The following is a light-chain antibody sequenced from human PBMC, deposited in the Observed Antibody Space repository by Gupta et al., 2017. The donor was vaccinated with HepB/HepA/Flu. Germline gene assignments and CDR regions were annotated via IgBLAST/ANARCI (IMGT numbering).Light chain of an antibody. CDR2: LGS. J-gene: IGKJ1*01. V-gene: IGKV2-28*01. CDR3: MQALQTSPWT. CDR1: QSLLHSNGYNY. Sequence: DIVMTQSPLSLPVTAGEPASISCRSSQSLLHSNGYNYVDWYLQKSGQTPQLLSYLGSNRASGVPDRCSGSGSGTDFTLKISRVEAEDGGVYYCMQALQTSPWTFGQGTKVEIK.